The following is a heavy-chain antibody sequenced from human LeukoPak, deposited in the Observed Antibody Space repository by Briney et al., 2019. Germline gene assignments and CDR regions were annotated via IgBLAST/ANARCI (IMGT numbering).Heavy chain of an antibody. CDR2: IYSGGST. J-gene: IGHJ6*02. V-gene: IGHV3-66*01. CDR3: ATPGRHYYYGMDV. Sequence: PGGSLRLSCAASGFTVSSNHMSWVRQAPGKGLEWVSVIYSGGSTYYADSVKGRFTISRDNSKNTLYLQMNSLRAEDTAVYYRATPGRHYYYGMDVWGQGTTVTVSS. CDR1: GFTVSSNH.